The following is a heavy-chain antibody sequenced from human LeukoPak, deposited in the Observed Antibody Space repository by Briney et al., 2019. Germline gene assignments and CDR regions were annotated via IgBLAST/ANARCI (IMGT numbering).Heavy chain of an antibody. J-gene: IGHJ5*02. V-gene: IGHV4-39*01. Sequence: SETLSLTCTVSGGSISSSDYYWGWIRQPPGQGLEWIGSIYYSGSTYYNPSLESRVTMSVDTSKKQFSLRLSSVTAADTAVYYCARPRMTTVTPGADPWGQGTLVTVSS. CDR2: IYYSGST. CDR1: GGSISSSDYY. D-gene: IGHD4-11*01. CDR3: ARPRMTTVTPGADP.